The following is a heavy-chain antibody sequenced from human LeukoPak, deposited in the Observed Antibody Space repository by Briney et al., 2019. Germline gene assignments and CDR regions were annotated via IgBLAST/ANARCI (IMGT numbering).Heavy chain of an antibody. CDR1: GFTFSDYY. CDR2: ISSSGSPI. D-gene: IGHD6-13*01. Sequence: PGGSLRLSCAASGFTFSDYYMSWIRQAPGKGVEWVSYISSSGSPIDYADSVKGRFTISRDNDKNSLYLQMNSLRAEDTAVYYCARVSLIVAAGTLDYWGQGTLVTVSS. J-gene: IGHJ4*02. CDR3: ARVSLIVAAGTLDY. V-gene: IGHV3-11*01.